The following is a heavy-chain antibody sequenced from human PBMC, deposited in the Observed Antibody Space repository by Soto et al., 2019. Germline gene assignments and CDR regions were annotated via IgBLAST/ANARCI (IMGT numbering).Heavy chain of an antibody. CDR3: AIDSGYGSVDSVNHYFDY. CDR2: IRLNGIGK. D-gene: IGHD3-10*01. J-gene: IGHJ4*02. V-gene: IGHV3-7*01. CDR1: GFTFRYFW. Sequence: EVQVVESGGKLVQPGGSLRLSCVGSGFTFRYFWMSWVRQAPGGGLEWVARIRLNGIGKQYADSGKGRFTISRDNDDNSVYLQINSRRGEDPAMYYCAIDSGYGSVDSVNHYFDYWGQGTRVTVTS.